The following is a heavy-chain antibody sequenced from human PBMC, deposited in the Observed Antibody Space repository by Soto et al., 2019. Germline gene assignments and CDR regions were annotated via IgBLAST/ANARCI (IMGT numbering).Heavy chain of an antibody. CDR2: ISAYNGNT. CDR1: GYTFTSYG. D-gene: IGHD6-19*01. V-gene: IGHV1-18*01. Sequence: GASVKVSCKASGYTFTSYGISWVRQAPGQGLEWMGWISAYNGNTNYAQKLQGRVTMTTDTSTSTAYMELRSLRSDDTAVYYCARDRAFRRRGWYAYWGQGTLVTVSS. CDR3: ARDRAFRRRGWYAY. J-gene: IGHJ4*02.